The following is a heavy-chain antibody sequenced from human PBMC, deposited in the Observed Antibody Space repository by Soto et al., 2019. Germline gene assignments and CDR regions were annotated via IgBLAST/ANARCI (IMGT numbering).Heavy chain of an antibody. D-gene: IGHD2-15*01. J-gene: IGHJ4*02. CDR2: INAGNGNT. CDR1: GDTFTIYA. V-gene: IGHV1-3*01. Sequence: GASVKVSCKSSGDTFTIYAMHWVRQAPGQRLEWMGWINAGNGNTKYSQKFQGRVTITRDTSASTAYMELSSLRSEDTAVYYCARDLGGWPYYCGQGTLVPVSP. CDR3: ARDLGGWPYY.